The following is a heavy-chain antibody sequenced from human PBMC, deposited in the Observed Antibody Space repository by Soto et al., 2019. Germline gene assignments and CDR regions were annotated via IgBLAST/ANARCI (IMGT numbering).Heavy chain of an antibody. CDR1: GFTFSDYY. V-gene: IGHV3-11*01. CDR3: ARDRDWNYGNFDY. J-gene: IGHJ4*02. D-gene: IGHD1-7*01. CDR2: ISSSGSTI. Sequence: SGGSLRLSCAASGFTFSDYYMSWIRQAPGKGLEWVSYISSSGSTIYYADSVKGRFTISRDNAKNSLYLQMNSLRAEDTAVYYCARDRDWNYGNFDYWGQGTLVTVSS.